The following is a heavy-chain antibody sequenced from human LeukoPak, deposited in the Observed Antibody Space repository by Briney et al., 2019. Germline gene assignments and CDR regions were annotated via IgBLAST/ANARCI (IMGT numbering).Heavy chain of an antibody. D-gene: IGHD5-18*01. Sequence: GGSLRLSCAASGFTFSYHRMTWVRQAPGKGLEWVANIKNDGTVKNYVDSVKGRFTISRDNAKNSLYLQMNSLRAEDTGVYYCAKDSYSKGDYWGQGVLVTVSS. J-gene: IGHJ4*02. CDR3: AKDSYSKGDY. CDR2: IKNDGTVK. CDR1: GFTFSYHR. V-gene: IGHV3-7*01.